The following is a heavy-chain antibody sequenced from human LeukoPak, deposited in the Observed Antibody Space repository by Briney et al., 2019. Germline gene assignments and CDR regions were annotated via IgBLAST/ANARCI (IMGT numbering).Heavy chain of an antibody. J-gene: IGHJ5*02. CDR3: ARLPASDRITIFGVVISDHNWFDP. D-gene: IGHD3-3*01. CDR2: IYPGDSDT. Sequence: GESLKISCKGSGYSFTSYWIGWVRQMPGKGLEWVGIIYPGDSDTRYSPSFQGRVTISADKSISTAYLQWSSLKASDTAMYYCARLPASDRITIFGVVISDHNWFDPWGQGTLVTVSS. V-gene: IGHV5-51*01. CDR1: GYSFTSYW.